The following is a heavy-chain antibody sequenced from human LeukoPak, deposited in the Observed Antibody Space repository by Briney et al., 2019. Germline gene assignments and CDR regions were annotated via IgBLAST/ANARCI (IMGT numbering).Heavy chain of an antibody. D-gene: IGHD6-6*01. V-gene: IGHV4-59*01. CDR1: GGSISSYY. CDR3: ARPYSSSPFDAFDI. CDR2: IYYSGST. Sequence: SETLSLTCTVSGGSISSYYWSWIRQPPGKGLEWIGYIYYSGSTNYNPSPKSRVTISVDTSKNQFSLKLSSVTAADTAVYYCARPYSSSPFDAFDIWGQGTMVTVSS. J-gene: IGHJ3*02.